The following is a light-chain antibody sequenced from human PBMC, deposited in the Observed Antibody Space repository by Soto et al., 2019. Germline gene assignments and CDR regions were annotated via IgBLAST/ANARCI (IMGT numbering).Light chain of an antibody. Sequence: EVVLTQSPATLSLSPGERATLSCRASQSVDIYLAWYQQKPGQAPRLLIYDASNRATGIPARFSGSGSGTDFTLTISSLEPEDFAGYYCQQRKNSLPLTFGGGTSVEIK. CDR2: DAS. V-gene: IGKV3-11*01. CDR1: QSVDIY. CDR3: QQRKNSLPLT. J-gene: IGKJ4*01.